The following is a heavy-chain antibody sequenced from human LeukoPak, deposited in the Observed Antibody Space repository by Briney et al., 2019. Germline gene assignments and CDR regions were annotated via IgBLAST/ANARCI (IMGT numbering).Heavy chain of an antibody. J-gene: IGHJ6*01. D-gene: IGHD3-3*01. CDR1: GFTFSSYS. CDR3: DFWGGYRRGSSSIDV. Sequence: GGSLRLSCAASGFTFSSYSMNWVRQAPGKGLEWVSSISSSSSYIYYADSVKGRFTISRDNAKNSLYLQMNSLRAEDTAVYYCDFWGGYRRGSSSIDVWGPRDTVTVSS. CDR2: ISSSSSYI. V-gene: IGHV3-21*04.